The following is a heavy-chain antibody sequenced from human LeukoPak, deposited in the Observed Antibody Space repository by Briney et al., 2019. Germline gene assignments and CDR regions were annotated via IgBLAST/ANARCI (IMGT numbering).Heavy chain of an antibody. V-gene: IGHV3-30*04. Sequence: PGGSLRLSCAASGFTFSNYAMSWVRQAPGKGLEWVAVISYDGSNKYYADSVKGRFTISRDNSKNTPYLQMNSLRAEDTAVYYCARMSTGWSTDYYYYMDVWGKGTTVTVSS. D-gene: IGHD2-15*01. CDR1: GFTFSNYA. J-gene: IGHJ6*03. CDR2: ISYDGSNK. CDR3: ARMSTGWSTDYYYYMDV.